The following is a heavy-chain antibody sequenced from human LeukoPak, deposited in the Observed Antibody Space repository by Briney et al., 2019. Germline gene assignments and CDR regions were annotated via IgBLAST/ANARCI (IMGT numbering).Heavy chain of an antibody. V-gene: IGHV3-53*01. CDR3: AKQLGYCSDGSCYFPY. D-gene: IGHD2-15*01. CDR2: ISSGGST. J-gene: IGHJ4*02. CDR1: GFTFSSNY. Sequence: GGSLRLSCAASGFTFSSNYMSWVRQAPGKGLEWVSVISSGGSTNYADSVKGRFTISRDNSRNTLYFQMNSLRAEDTAVYYCAKQLGYCSDGSCYFPYWGQGTLVTVSS.